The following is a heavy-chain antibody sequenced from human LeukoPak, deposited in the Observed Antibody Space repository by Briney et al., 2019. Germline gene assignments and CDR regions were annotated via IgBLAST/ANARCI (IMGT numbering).Heavy chain of an antibody. V-gene: IGHV6-1*01. CDR3: ARDTGAAVSTFDI. CDR1: GDSVSSNSAV. J-gene: IGHJ3*02. D-gene: IGHD2-15*01. Sequence: SQTLSLTCAISGDSVSSNSAVWNWLRQSPSRGLEWLGRTYYRSKWYNDYAVSVKSRITVNPDTSKNQFSLQLNSVTPEDTAVYYCARDTGAAVSTFDIWGQGTMVTVSS. CDR2: TYYRSKWYN.